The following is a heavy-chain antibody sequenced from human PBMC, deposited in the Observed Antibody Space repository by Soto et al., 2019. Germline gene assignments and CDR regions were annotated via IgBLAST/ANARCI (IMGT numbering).Heavy chain of an antibody. J-gene: IGHJ4*02. Sequence: SATLSLTCAVDGGSFRGYYWSWIRQPPGKGLEWIGEINHSGSTNYNPSLKSRVTISVDTSKNQFSLKLSSVTAADTAVYYCARGGRGLRYFDWLAGWGYWGQGTLVT. CDR2: INHSGST. CDR1: GGSFRGYY. CDR3: ARGGRGLRYFDWLAGWGY. V-gene: IGHV4-34*01. D-gene: IGHD3-9*01.